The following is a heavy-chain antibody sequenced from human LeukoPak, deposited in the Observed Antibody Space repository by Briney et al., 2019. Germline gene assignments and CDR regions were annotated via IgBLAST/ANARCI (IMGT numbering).Heavy chain of an antibody. J-gene: IGHJ3*02. CDR2: IYPGDSDI. CDR1: GYSFTSYW. D-gene: IGHD3-10*01. CDR3: ARQREGITMVRGRWAFDI. V-gene: IGHV5-51*01. Sequence: GESLKISCKGSGYSFTSYWIGWVRQMPGKGLEWMGIIYPGDSDIRYSPSFQGQVTISADKSISTAYLQWSSLKASDTAMYYCARQREGITMVRGRWAFDIWGQGTMVTVSS.